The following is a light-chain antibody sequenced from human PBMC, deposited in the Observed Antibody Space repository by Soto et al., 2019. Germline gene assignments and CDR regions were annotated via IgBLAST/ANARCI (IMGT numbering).Light chain of an antibody. CDR3: QQYNSFPLT. Sequence: DIQMTQSPSTLSASVGDRVTITCRASQSISSWLAWYQQKPGKAPKLLIYKASSLESGVPTRFSGSGSGTEFTLTISSLQPDDSATYYCQQYNSFPLTFGGGTKVEIK. CDR1: QSISSW. V-gene: IGKV1-5*03. J-gene: IGKJ4*01. CDR2: KAS.